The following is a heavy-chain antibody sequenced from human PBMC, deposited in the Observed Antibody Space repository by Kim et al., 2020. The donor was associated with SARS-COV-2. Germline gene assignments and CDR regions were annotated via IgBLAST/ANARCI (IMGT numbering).Heavy chain of an antibody. CDR1: GDSITSFY. Sequence: SETLSLTCAVSGDSITSFYWSWIRQPAGKGLEWIGRFHASRGTNYNPSLKRRVTMSLDTSKNQFSLKLSSVTAADTAVYYCARSSFCDTTTCYNLAWFGP. D-gene: IGHD2-2*02. J-gene: IGHJ5*02. CDR3: ARSSFCDTTTCYNLAWFGP. CDR2: FHASRGT. V-gene: IGHV4-4*07.